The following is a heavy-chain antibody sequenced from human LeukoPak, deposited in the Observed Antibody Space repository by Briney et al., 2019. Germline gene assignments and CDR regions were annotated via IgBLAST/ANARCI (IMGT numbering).Heavy chain of an antibody. CDR3: VTTLNVATAGYF. CDR2: IWFDGNDK. D-gene: IGHD6-13*01. Sequence: GGSLRLSCAASGFIFSSHGMHWVRQAPGKGLEWVAVIWFDGNDKYYADSVKGRFTISRDNSKSTLHLQMDSLRVEDTAVYYCVTTLNVATAGYFWGQGTVVTVSS. CDR1: GFIFSSHG. J-gene: IGHJ4*02. V-gene: IGHV3-33*01.